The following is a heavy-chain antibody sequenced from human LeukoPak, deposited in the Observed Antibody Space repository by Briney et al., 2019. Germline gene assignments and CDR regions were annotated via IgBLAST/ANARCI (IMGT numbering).Heavy chain of an antibody. CDR1: GFTFSSYA. CDR2: IKSKTDGGTT. V-gene: IGHV3-15*01. CDR3: TTGDSYYYYDSSGYYWLDY. J-gene: IGHJ4*02. D-gene: IGHD3-22*01. Sequence: GGSLRLSCAASGFTFSSYAMSWVRQAPGKGLEWVGRIKSKTDGGTTDYAAPVKGRFTISRDDSKNTLYLQMNSLKTEDTAVYYCTTGDSYYYYDSSGYYWLDYWGQGTLVTVSS.